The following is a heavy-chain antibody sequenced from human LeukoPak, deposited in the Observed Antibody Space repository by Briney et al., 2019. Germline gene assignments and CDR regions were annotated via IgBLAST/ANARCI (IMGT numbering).Heavy chain of an antibody. Sequence: PGGSLRLSCAASGFTFSSYAMHWVRQAPGKGLEWVAVISYDGSNKYYADSVKGRFTISRDNSKNTLYLQMNSLRAEDTAVYYCARDRNGWPEPYYYYYGMDVWGQGTTVTVSS. CDR2: ISYDGSNK. D-gene: IGHD6-19*01. CDR3: ARDRNGWPEPYYYYYGMDV. CDR1: GFTFSSYA. J-gene: IGHJ6*02. V-gene: IGHV3-30-3*01.